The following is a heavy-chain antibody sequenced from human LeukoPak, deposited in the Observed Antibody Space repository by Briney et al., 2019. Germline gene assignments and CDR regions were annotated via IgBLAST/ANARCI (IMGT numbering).Heavy chain of an antibody. CDR3: ARALAVASYFDY. CDR2: IYSGGST. Sequence: GGSLRLSCTASGFTVSSNYMSWVRQAPGKGLEWVSVIYSGGSTYYADSVKGRFTISRDNSKNTLYLQMNSLRAEDTAVYYCARALAVASYFDYWGQGTPVTVSS. CDR1: GFTVSSNY. V-gene: IGHV3-53*01. D-gene: IGHD6-19*01. J-gene: IGHJ4*02.